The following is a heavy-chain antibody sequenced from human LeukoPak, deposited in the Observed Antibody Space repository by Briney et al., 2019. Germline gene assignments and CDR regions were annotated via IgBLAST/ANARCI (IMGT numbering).Heavy chain of an antibody. D-gene: IGHD5-18*01. V-gene: IGHV3-9*01. CDR1: GFTFDDYA. Sequence: PGGSLRLSCAASGFTFDDYAMHWVRQVPGKGLEWVSGISWNSGSIGYEDSVKGRFTISRDNARNSLYLQMNSLRAEDTALYYCAKDYTAMVRGVDYWGQGTLVTVSS. J-gene: IGHJ4*02. CDR3: AKDYTAMVRGVDY. CDR2: ISWNSGSI.